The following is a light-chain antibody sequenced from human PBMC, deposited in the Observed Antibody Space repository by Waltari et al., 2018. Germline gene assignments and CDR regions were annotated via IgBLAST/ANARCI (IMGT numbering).Light chain of an antibody. CDR2: DAS. V-gene: IGKV3-11*01. CDR1: QSVRTY. Sequence: VLTQSTATLSLSPGEGATLSCRASQSVRTYFAWYQQKPGQPPSLLISDASNRATGVPAMFSGSGSGTDFTLTISSVQPEDFAVYYCQQRGTWPISFGQGTRLEIK. J-gene: IGKJ5*01. CDR3: QQRGTWPIS.